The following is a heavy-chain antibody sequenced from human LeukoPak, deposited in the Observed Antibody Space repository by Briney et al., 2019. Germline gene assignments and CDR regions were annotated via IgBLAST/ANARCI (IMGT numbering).Heavy chain of an antibody. J-gene: IGHJ4*02. Sequence: GGSLRLSCAASGFTFDDYGMSWVRQAPGKGLEWVSAISGSGGSTYYADSVKGRFTISRDNSKNTLYLQMNSLRAEDTAVYYCAKNWPIRSPFDYWGQGTLVTVSS. CDR1: GFTFDDYG. V-gene: IGHV3-23*01. D-gene: IGHD4-17*01. CDR2: ISGSGGST. CDR3: AKNWPIRSPFDY.